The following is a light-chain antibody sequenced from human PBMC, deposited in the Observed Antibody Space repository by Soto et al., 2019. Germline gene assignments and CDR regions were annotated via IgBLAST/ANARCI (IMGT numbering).Light chain of an antibody. J-gene: IGKJ5*01. CDR2: VAS. Sequence: EIVMTQSPATLSVSPGERVALSCRASQSVSSNLAWYQQKPGQAPRLLIFVASTRATGIPARFSGSGSGTEFTLTISSLQSEDFAVYYCQQYNKWPPITFGQGTRLEIK. CDR3: QQYNKWPPIT. CDR1: QSVSSN. V-gene: IGKV3-15*01.